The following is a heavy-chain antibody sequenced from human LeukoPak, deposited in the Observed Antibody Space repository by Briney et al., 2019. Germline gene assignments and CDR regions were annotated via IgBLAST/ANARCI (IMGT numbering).Heavy chain of an antibody. V-gene: IGHV1-2*02. CDR2: INPNSGGT. D-gene: IGHD3-9*01. Sequence: SVKVSCKASGYTFTGYYMHWVRQAPGQGLEWMGWINPNSGGTNYAQKFQGRVTMTRDTSISTAYMELSRLRSYDTAVYYCARAWREYFDWFPFDYWGQGTLVTVSS. CDR3: ARAWREYFDWFPFDY. CDR1: GYTFTGYY. J-gene: IGHJ4*02.